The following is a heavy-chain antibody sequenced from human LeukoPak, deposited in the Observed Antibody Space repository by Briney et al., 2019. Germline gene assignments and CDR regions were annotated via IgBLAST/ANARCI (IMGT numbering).Heavy chain of an antibody. CDR1: GYSFTSYW. CDR2: IYPGYSYP. V-gene: IGHV5-51*01. D-gene: IGHD4-17*01. J-gene: IGHJ4*02. CDR3: ARLRKGSVTTC. Sequence: GESLKISRKGSGYSFTSYWIGWVRPMPGKGLEWMGIIYPGYSYPRFSPSFQGPVPLPADKSLGPAYLQWSSLKASDSAMYYCARLRKGSVTTCWGQGTLVTVSS.